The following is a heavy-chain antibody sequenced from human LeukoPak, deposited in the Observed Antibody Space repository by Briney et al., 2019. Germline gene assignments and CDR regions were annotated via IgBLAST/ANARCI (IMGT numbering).Heavy chain of an antibody. CDR3: AAMTSVTTGDY. CDR2: IGNDGRNK. Sequence: PGGSLRLSCAASGFTFSNFAMHWVRQAPGRGLEWVTFIGNDGRNKKYADSVKGRFTISRDNSKNTLYLQMNSLRAEDTAVYYCAAMTSVTTGDYWGQGTLVTVSS. CDR1: GFTFSNFA. J-gene: IGHJ4*02. V-gene: IGHV3-30*02. D-gene: IGHD4-11*01.